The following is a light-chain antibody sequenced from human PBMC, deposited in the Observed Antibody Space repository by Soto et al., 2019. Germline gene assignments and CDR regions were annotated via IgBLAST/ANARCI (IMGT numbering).Light chain of an antibody. V-gene: IGKV3-15*01. CDR1: QSVSSN. CDR3: QQYNNLPPT. J-gene: IGKJ1*01. CDR2: GAS. Sequence: EIVMTQSPATLSVSPGERATLSCRASQSVSSNLAWYQQKPGQAPRLLIYGASTRATGIPARFSGSGSGTEFTLTISSLQSEDFAVYYCQQYNNLPPTFGQGPKVDIK.